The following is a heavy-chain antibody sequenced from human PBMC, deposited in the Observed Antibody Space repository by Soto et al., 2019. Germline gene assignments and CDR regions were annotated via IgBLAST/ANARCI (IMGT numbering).Heavy chain of an antibody. CDR3: VRATYFADSSGYTRCFDY. D-gene: IGHD3-22*01. CDR1: GFTFSSYA. J-gene: IGHJ4*02. CDR2: ISGSGGST. V-gene: IGHV3-23*01. Sequence: GGSLRLSCAASGFTFSSYAMSWVRQAPGQGLEWVSAISGSGGSTYYADSVKGRFTISRDNSKNALYRQMNSLNTEYTAVYYWVRATYFADSSGYTRCFDYWGQGTLVTVSS.